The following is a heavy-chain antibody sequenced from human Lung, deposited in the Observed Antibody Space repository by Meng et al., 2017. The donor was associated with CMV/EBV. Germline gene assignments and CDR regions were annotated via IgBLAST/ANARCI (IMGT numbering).Heavy chain of an antibody. J-gene: IGHJ4*02. CDR2: IYHSGRT. Sequence: SNLWTWVRQVPGKGLELIGEIYHSGRTNYTLSLKSRVTISVDKFKNQFSLKLGSVTAADTAVYYCARIERRRILKYCGSDCSTTDYWGQGTLVTVSS. CDR3: ARIERRRILKYCGSDCSTTDY. V-gene: IGHV4-4*02. D-gene: IGHD2-21*02. CDR1: SNL.